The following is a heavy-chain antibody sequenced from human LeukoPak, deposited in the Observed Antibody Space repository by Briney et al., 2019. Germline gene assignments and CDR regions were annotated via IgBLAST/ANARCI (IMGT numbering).Heavy chain of an antibody. J-gene: IGHJ4*02. CDR3: ARGGNYFDY. Sequence: GGSLRLSCAASGFTFTSYTMNWVRQAPGKGLEWVSYISSSSINKYYADSVKGRFTISRDDAKNSLYLQMNSLTAEDTAVYYCARGGNYFDYWGQGSLVTVSS. V-gene: IGHV3-48*01. D-gene: IGHD3-16*01. CDR1: GFTFTSYT. CDR2: ISSSSINK.